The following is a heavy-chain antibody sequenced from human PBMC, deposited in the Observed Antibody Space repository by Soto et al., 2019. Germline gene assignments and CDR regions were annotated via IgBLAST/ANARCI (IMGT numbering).Heavy chain of an antibody. CDR2: ISYDGSNK. D-gene: IGHD1-1*01. CDR1: GFIFKNYA. Sequence: QVQLVDSGGGVVQPGRSLRLSCAASGFIFKNYAMHWVRQAPGKGLEWVAVISYDGSNKYYADSVKGRFTISRDNSKNTLSLQMNSLTAEDTAVYYCARNDWNQYYFDYWGQGTPVTVSS. J-gene: IGHJ4*02. CDR3: ARNDWNQYYFDY. V-gene: IGHV3-30-3*01.